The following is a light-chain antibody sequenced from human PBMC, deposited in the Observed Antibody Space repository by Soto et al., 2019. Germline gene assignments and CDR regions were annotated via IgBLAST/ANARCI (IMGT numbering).Light chain of an antibody. CDR3: QQYDKWPPLT. Sequence: EIVMTQSPATLSVSPGERATLSCRASQSISSNLAWYQQTPGQAPRLLIYEASNRATGVPARFSGSGSGTEFTLTISSLQSEDFAVYYCQQYDKWPPLTFGGGTKVDIK. CDR1: QSISSN. J-gene: IGKJ4*01. V-gene: IGKV3-15*01. CDR2: EAS.